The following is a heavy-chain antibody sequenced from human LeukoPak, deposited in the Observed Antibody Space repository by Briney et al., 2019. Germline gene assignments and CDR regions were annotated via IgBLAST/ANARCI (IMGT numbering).Heavy chain of an antibody. D-gene: IGHD3-16*02. J-gene: IGHJ4*02. Sequence: PGGSLRLSCAASGFTFSSYGMHWVRQAPGKGLEWVAFIRYDGSNKYYADSVKGRFTISRDNSKNTLYLQMNSLRAEDTAVYYCAKLVSRLRLGELSTDDYWGQGTLVTVSS. CDR2: IRYDGSNK. CDR1: GFTFSSYG. CDR3: AKLVSRLRLGELSTDDY. V-gene: IGHV3-30*02.